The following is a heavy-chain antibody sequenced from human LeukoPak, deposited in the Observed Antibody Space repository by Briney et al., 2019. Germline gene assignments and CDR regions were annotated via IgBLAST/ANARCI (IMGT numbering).Heavy chain of an antibody. Sequence: ASVKVSCKASGYTFTGYYMHWVRQAPGQGLEWMGWINPNSGGTNYAQKFQGRVTMTRDTSISTAYMELSRLRSDDTAVYYCARGERVVTDQAAPDYWGQGTLVTVSS. CDR3: ARGERVVTDQAAPDY. CDR1: GYTFTGYY. J-gene: IGHJ4*02. V-gene: IGHV1-2*02. D-gene: IGHD3-3*01. CDR2: INPNSGGT.